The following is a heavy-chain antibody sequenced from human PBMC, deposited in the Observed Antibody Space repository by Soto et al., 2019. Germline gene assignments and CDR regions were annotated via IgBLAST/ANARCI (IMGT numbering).Heavy chain of an antibody. CDR1: GFTFSSYD. D-gene: IGHD3-10*01. CDR2: IGTAGDT. CDR3: ARVKRLYGSGSYHFDY. Sequence: GGSLRLSCAASGFTFSSYDMHWVRQATGKGLEWVSAIGTAGDTYYPGSVKGRFTISRENAKNSLYLQMNSLRAEDTAVYYCARVKRLYGSGSYHFDYWGQGTLVTVSS. V-gene: IGHV3-13*01. J-gene: IGHJ4*02.